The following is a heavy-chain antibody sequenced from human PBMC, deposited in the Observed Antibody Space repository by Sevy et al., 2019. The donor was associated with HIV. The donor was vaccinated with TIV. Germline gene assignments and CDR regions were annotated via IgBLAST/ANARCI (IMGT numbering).Heavy chain of an antibody. Sequence: SETLSLTCTVSGGSISSSSYYWGWIRQSPGKGLEWIGSIYYSGSTYYNPSLKSRVTISVDTSKNQFSLKLSSVTAADTAVYYCARQGVYYYDSSGYYSEYYFDYWGQGTLVTVSS. CDR3: ARQGVYYYDSSGYYSEYYFDY. CDR2: IYYSGST. J-gene: IGHJ4*02. V-gene: IGHV4-39*01. CDR1: GGSISSSSYY. D-gene: IGHD3-22*01.